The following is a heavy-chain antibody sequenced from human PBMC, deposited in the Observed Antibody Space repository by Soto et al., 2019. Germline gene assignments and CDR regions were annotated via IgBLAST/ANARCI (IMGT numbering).Heavy chain of an antibody. Sequence: PGGSLRLSCAASGFTFSNAWMSWVRQAPGKGLEWVGRIKSKTDGGTTDYAAPVKGRFTISRDDSKNTLYLQMNSLKAEDTAVYYCARDTALVLGVVVVAATFDAFDIWGQGTMVTVSS. CDR3: ARDTALVLGVVVVAATFDAFDI. D-gene: IGHD2-15*01. CDR2: IKSKTDGGTT. CDR1: GFTFSNAW. V-gene: IGHV3-15*01. J-gene: IGHJ3*02.